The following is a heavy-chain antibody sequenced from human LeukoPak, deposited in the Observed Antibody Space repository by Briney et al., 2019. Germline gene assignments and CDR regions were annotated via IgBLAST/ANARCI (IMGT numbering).Heavy chain of an antibody. D-gene: IGHD5/OR15-5a*01. V-gene: IGHV3-30*02. CDR2: IRYDASNK. CDR1: EFTFSTYG. J-gene: IGHJ3*02. CDR3: VRDRNGKSLHDAFDI. Sequence: GGSLRLSCAASEFTFSTYGMHWVRQAPGKGLEWVAFIRYDASNKYYADSVKGRFTISRDNSKNSLYLHMNSLRPEDTALYYCVRDRNGKSLHDAFDIWGQGTMVTVSS.